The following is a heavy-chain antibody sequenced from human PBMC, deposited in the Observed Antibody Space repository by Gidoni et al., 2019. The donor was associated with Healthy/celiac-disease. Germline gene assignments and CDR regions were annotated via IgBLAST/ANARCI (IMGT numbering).Heavy chain of an antibody. Sequence: QVQLQQWGAGLLKPSETLSLTCAVYGGSFSGYYWSWIRQPPGKGLEWIWEINHSGSTNYNPSLKSRVTISVDTSKNQFSLKLSSVTAADTAVYYCARGRNSILEWLGRGWFDPWGQGTLVTVSS. J-gene: IGHJ5*02. V-gene: IGHV4-34*01. D-gene: IGHD3-3*01. CDR2: INHSGST. CDR1: GGSFSGYY. CDR3: ARGRNSILEWLGRGWFDP.